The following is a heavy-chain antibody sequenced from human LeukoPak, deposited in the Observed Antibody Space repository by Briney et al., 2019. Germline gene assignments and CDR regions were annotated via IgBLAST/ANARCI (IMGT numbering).Heavy chain of an antibody. CDR2: IWYDGSNK. J-gene: IGHJ4*02. Sequence: GGSLRLSCAASGFTFSSYGMHWVRQAPGKGLEWVAVIWYDGSNKYYADSVKGRFTISRDNSKNTLYLQMNSLRAEDTVVYYCASYDPDSSSWYHFDYWGQGTPVTVSS. CDR3: ASYDPDSSSWYHFDY. V-gene: IGHV3-33*01. CDR1: GFTFSSYG. D-gene: IGHD6-13*01.